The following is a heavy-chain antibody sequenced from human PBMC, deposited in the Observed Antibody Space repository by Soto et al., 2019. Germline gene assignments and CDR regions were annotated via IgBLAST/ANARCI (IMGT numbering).Heavy chain of an antibody. J-gene: IGHJ4*02. D-gene: IGHD1-26*01. CDR1: GFTFSSYG. CDR2: ISYDGSNK. Sequence: QVQLVESGGGVVQPGRSLRLSCAASGFTFSSYGMHWVRQAPGKGLEWVAVISYDGSNKYYADSVKGRFTISRDNSKNTLYLQMNSLRAEDTAVYYCAKVFGRGATSSPYCGQGTLVTVSS. CDR3: AKVFGRGATSSPY. V-gene: IGHV3-30*18.